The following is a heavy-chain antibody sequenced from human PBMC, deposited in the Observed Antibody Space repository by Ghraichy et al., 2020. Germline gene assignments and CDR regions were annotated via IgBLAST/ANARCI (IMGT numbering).Heavy chain of an antibody. CDR3: AKKGTRIGVNNWFDS. V-gene: IGHV3-23*01. CDR1: GFTFSSND. CDR2: ISVSGGTT. D-gene: IGHD1-1*01. Sequence: GGSLRLSCAASGFTFSSNDMHWVRQAPGKGLEWVSIISVSGGTTYYADSVKGRFTISRDNSKNTLYLQMNSLRAEDTAVYYCAKKGTRIGVNNWFDSWGQGTLVTVSS. J-gene: IGHJ5*01.